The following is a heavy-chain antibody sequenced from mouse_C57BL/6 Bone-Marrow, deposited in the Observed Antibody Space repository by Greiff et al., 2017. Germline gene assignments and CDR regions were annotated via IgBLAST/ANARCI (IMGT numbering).Heavy chain of an antibody. CDR1: GYTFTSYW. D-gene: IGHD1-1*01. J-gene: IGHJ4*01. CDR3: ARSPRYYGSSPMDY. V-gene: IGHV1-59*01. CDR2: IDPSDSYT. Sequence: QVQLQQPGAELVRPGTSVKLSCKASGYTFTSYWMHWVKQRPGQGLEWIGVIDPSDSYTNYNQKFKGKATLTVDTSSSTAYMQLSSLTSEDSAVYYCARSPRYYGSSPMDYWGQGTSVTVSS.